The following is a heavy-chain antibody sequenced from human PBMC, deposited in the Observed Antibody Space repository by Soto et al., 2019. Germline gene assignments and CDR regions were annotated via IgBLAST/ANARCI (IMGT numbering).Heavy chain of an antibody. D-gene: IGHD3-22*01. J-gene: IGHJ4*02. CDR1: GASISSYY. CDR3: ARSRGGYFGY. V-gene: IGHV4-59*01. Sequence: QVQLQESGPGLVKPSETLSLTCTVSGASISSYYWSWIRPPPGKGLQWIGYIYYYSGSTNYNPSLKSRVTISVDMSKNQFSLKLSSVTAADTAVYYCARSRGGYFGYWGQGTLVTVSS. CDR2: IYYYSGST.